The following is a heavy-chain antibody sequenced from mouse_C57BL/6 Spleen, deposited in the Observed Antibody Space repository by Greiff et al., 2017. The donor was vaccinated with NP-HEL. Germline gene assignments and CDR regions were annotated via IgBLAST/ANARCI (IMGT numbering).Heavy chain of an antibody. Sequence: QVQLQQPGAELVRPGSSVKLSCKASGYTFTSYWMDWVKQRPGQGLEWIGNIYPSDSETHYNQKFKDKATLTVDKSSSTAYMQLSSLTSEDSAVYYCARPDGGYFGVWGTGTTVTVSS. J-gene: IGHJ1*03. CDR1: GYTFTSYW. V-gene: IGHV1-61*01. CDR2: IYPSDSET. CDR3: ARPDGGYFGV.